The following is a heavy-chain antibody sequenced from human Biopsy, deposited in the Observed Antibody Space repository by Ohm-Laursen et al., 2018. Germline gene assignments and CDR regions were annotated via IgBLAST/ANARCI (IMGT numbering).Heavy chain of an antibody. J-gene: IGHJ3*02. D-gene: IGHD5-24*01. V-gene: IGHV3-9*01. Sequence: RSLRLSCAASGFNFDDFAMHWVRQTPGKGLEWVSGISWNSGRIAYADSVKGRFTISRDNAKNSLYLQMNSLRAEDTALYYCAKGQAPDGYNYAFGIWGQGTMLTVSS. CDR3: AKGQAPDGYNYAFGI. CDR2: ISWNSGRI. CDR1: GFNFDDFA.